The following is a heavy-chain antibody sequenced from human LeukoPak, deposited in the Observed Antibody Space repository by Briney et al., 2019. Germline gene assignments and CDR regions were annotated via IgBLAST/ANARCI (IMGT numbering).Heavy chain of an antibody. V-gene: IGHV4-39*01. CDR1: GGSISSSSYY. CDR2: IFYSGTT. D-gene: IGHD6-19*01. Sequence: SETLSLTCPVSGGSISSSSYYWGWIRQPPGKGLEWIGSIFYSGTTYYNPSLRSRVTISVDTSKNQFSLKLTSVTTADTAVYYCARHVGGGSAWRAYFFQNWGQGTLVTASS. CDR3: ARHVGGGSAWRAYFFQN. J-gene: IGHJ4*02.